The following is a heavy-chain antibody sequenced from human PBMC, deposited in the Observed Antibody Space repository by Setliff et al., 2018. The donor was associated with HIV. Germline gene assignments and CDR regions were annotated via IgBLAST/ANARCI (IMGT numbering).Heavy chain of an antibody. Sequence: ETLSLTCTISGGSFGVYRWSWIRQSAGRGLEWIGRIDSSGTTDYKPSLEGRVAISVDTSRNQFSLRVTSVTAADTAVYFCARDRHSSGLGSYGPWGPGILVTVSS. CDR1: GGSFGVYR. CDR2: IDSSGTT. D-gene: IGHD3-10*01. CDR3: ARDRHSSGLGSYGP. V-gene: IGHV4-4*07. J-gene: IGHJ5*02.